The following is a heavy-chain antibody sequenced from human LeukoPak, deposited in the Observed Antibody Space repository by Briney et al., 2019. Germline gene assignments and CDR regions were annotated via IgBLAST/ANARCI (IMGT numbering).Heavy chain of an antibody. CDR1: GVTFSSYS. Sequence: GGSLRLSCAASGVTFSSYSMNWVRQAPGKGLEWVSYISSSSSTIYYADSVKGRFTISRDNAKNSLYLQMNSLRAEDTAVYYCARGGGQGGLLFDYWGQGTLVTVSS. J-gene: IGHJ4*02. CDR2: ISSSSSTI. V-gene: IGHV3-48*01. D-gene: IGHD3-16*01. CDR3: ARGGGQGGLLFDY.